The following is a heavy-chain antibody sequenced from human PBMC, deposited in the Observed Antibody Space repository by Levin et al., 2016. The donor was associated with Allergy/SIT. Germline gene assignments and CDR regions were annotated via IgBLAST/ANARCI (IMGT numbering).Heavy chain of an antibody. V-gene: IGHV3-11*06. CDR3: ARDVHGFWGGLE. CDR2: IAESSSLYT. CDR1: GFTFDDYY. Sequence: GGSLRLSCAASGFTFDDYYMSWIRQAPGKGLEWVAFIAESSSLYTDYADSVRGRFTISRDSAKNSLYLQMNSLRAEDTAVYYCARDVHGFWGGLEWGQGTLVTVSS. D-gene: IGHD3-3*01. J-gene: IGHJ4*02.